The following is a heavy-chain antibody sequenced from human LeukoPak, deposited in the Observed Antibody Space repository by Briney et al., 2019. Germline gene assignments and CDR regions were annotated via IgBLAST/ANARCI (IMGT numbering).Heavy chain of an antibody. V-gene: IGHV3-30*18. CDR3: AKENGIAAGTLDY. D-gene: IGHD6-25*01. CDR2: ISYDGSNK. CDR1: GFTFSSYG. J-gene: IGHJ4*02. Sequence: PGRSLRLSCAASGFTFSSYGMHWVRQAPGKGLEWVAVISYDGSNKYYADSVNGRFTISRDNSKNTLYLQMNSLRAEDTAVYYCAKENGIAAGTLDYWGQGTLFTVSS.